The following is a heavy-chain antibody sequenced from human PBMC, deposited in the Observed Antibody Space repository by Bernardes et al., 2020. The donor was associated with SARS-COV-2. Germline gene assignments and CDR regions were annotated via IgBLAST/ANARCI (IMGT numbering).Heavy chain of an antibody. D-gene: IGHD4-17*01. J-gene: IGHJ5*02. V-gene: IGHV1-3*01. CDR3: ARSPTRYGDYVSGRWFDP. CDR2: INACHGNT. Sequence: SVKVSFKASGYTFSHYAIHCVRPAPGQQLEWMGGINACHGNTKYSQKCQGRVTITRDTSATTAYMELSSLRSEDTAVFYCARSPTRYGDYVSGRWFDPWGQGTLVTVSS. CDR1: GYTFSHYA.